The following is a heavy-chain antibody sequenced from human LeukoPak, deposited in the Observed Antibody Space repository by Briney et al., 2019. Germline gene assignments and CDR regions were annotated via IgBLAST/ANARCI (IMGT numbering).Heavy chain of an antibody. Sequence: SETLSLTCTVSGGSINSGSYYWSWIRQPAGKGLEWIGRIYASGSTNYNPSLKSRVTISVDTSKNQFSLKLSSVAAADTAVYCCARAAYSSGWYDWFDPWGQGTLVTVPS. CDR3: ARAAYSSGWYDWFDP. D-gene: IGHD6-19*01. J-gene: IGHJ5*02. CDR2: IYASGST. CDR1: GGSINSGSYY. V-gene: IGHV4-61*02.